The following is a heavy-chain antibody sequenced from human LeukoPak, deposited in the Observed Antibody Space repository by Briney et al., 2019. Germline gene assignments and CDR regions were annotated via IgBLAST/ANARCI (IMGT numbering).Heavy chain of an antibody. CDR1: GFTFSSYE. CDR3: AREGEPTDYVWGSYRSSGFDY. D-gene: IGHD3-16*02. J-gene: IGHJ4*02. V-gene: IGHV3-48*03. Sequence: GGPLRLSCAASGFTFSSYEMNWVRQAPGKGLEWVSYISSSGSTIYYADSVKGRFTISRDNAKNSLSLQMNSLRAEDTAVYYCAREGEPTDYVWGSYRSSGFDYWGQGTLVTVSS. CDR2: ISSSGSTI.